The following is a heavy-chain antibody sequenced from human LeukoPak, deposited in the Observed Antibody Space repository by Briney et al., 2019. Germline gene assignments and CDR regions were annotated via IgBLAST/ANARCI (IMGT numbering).Heavy chain of an antibody. V-gene: IGHV3-23*01. CDR1: GFTFSSYA. Sequence: GGSLRLSCAASGFTFSSYAMSWVRQAPRKGLEWVSAISGSGGSTYYADSVKGRFTISRDNSKNTLYLQMNSLRAEDTAVYYCAKETHYYDSSGYLGASYFDYWGQGTLVTVSS. CDR3: AKETHYYDSSGYLGASYFDY. D-gene: IGHD3-22*01. J-gene: IGHJ4*02. CDR2: ISGSGGST.